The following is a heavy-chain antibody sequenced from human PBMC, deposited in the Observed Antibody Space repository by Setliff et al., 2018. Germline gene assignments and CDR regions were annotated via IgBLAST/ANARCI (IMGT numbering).Heavy chain of an antibody. CDR3: ARAMDCTNGVCYYYYGMDV. CDR1: GYTFTSYD. D-gene: IGHD2-8*01. CDR2: MNPNSGNT. V-gene: IGHV1-8*02. Sequence: GASVKVSCKASGYTFTSYDINWVRQATGQGLEWMGWMNPNSGNTGYAQKFQGRVTMTRNTSIGTAYMGLSSLRSEDTAVYYCARAMDCTNGVCYYYYGMDVWGQGTTVTVSS. J-gene: IGHJ6*02.